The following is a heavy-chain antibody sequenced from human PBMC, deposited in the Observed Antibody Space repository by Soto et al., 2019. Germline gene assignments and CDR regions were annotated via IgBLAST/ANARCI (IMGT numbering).Heavy chain of an antibody. CDR3: ARDREWLRFIYGGGGYYFDY. CDR1: GYTFTSYG. V-gene: IGHV1-18*01. Sequence: QVQLVQSGAEVKKPGASVKVSCKASGYTFTSYGISWVRQAPGQGLEWMGWISAYNGNTNYAQKLQGRVTMTTDTSTSTAYMELRSVRSDDTAVYYCARDREWLRFIYGGGGYYFDYWGQGTLVTVSS. CDR2: ISAYNGNT. D-gene: IGHD5-12*01. J-gene: IGHJ4*02.